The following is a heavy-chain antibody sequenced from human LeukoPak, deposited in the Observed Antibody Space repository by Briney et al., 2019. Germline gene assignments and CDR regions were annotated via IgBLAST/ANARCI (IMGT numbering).Heavy chain of an antibody. Sequence: SETLSLTCTVSGGSISSYYWSWIRQPPGKGLEWIGYIYYSGSTNYNPSLKSRVTISVDTSKNQFSLKLSSVTAADTAVYYCARVFGMWSQLYLDYWGQGTLVTVSS. V-gene: IGHV4-59*01. CDR2: IYYSGST. J-gene: IGHJ4*02. D-gene: IGHD3-10*01. CDR1: GGSISSYY. CDR3: ARVFGMWSQLYLDY.